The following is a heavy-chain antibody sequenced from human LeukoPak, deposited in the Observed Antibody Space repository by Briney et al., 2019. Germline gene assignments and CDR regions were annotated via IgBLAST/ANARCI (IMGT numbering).Heavy chain of an antibody. J-gene: IGHJ3*02. CDR3: ARDQYYYDSSAYRQVGAVDI. D-gene: IGHD3-22*01. V-gene: IGHV1-2*02. CDR2: INPNSGGT. Sequence: ASVKVSCKASGYTFTGYYMHWVRQAPGQGLEWMGWINPNSGGTNYAQKFQGGVTMTRDTSISTAYMELSRLRSDDTAVYYCARDQYYYDSSAYRQVGAVDIWGQGTMVTVSS. CDR1: GYTFTGYY.